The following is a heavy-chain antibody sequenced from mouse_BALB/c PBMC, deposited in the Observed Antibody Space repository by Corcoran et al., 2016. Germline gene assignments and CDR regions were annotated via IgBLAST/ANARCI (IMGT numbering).Heavy chain of an antibody. CDR2: INTYTGEP. J-gene: IGHJ4*01. V-gene: IGHV9-3-1*01. CDR1: GYTFTNYG. D-gene: IGHD4-1*01. Sequence: QIRLVQYGPELKKPGETVKISCKASGYTFTNYGMNWVKQAPGKGLKWMGWINTYTGEPTYADDFKGRFAFSLETSASTAYLQINNLKNEDTATYFCASGRSYAMDYWGQGTSVTVSS. CDR3: ASGRSYAMDY.